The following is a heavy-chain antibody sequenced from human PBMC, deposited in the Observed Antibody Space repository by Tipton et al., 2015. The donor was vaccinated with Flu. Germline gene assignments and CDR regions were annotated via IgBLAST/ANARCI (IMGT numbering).Heavy chain of an antibody. CDR3: TKDLGSNSGRFWAFDL. D-gene: IGHD3-10*01. CDR1: GFIFDDYA. CDR2: ISWSAGPI. Sequence: QLVQSGGTLIQPGRSLRLSCVASGFIFDDYAIHWVRQAPGKGLEWVSGISWSAGPIGYAESVKGRFTISRDSAEKSLYLQMNSLRPEDTAMYFCTKDLGSNSGRFWAFDLWGQGTMVTVSS. V-gene: IGHV3-9*01. J-gene: IGHJ3*01.